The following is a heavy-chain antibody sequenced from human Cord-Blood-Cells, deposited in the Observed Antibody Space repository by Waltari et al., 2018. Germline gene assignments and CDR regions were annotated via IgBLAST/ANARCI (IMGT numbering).Heavy chain of an antibody. Sequence: QVQLQESGPGLVQPSETLSLTCTVSGGSISSYYWSWTRPPAGKGLEWIGRIYTSGSTNYNPSLKSRVTMSVDTSKNQFSLKLSSVTAADTAVYYCARSGYSSGWFDAFDIWGQGTMVTVSS. J-gene: IGHJ3*02. D-gene: IGHD6-19*01. CDR1: GGSISSYY. CDR2: IYTSGST. V-gene: IGHV4-4*07. CDR3: ARSGYSSGWFDAFDI.